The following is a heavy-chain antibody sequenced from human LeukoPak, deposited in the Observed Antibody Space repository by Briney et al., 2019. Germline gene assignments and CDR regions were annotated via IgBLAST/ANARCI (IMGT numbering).Heavy chain of an antibody. CDR1: GGSISTNY. J-gene: IGHJ4*02. D-gene: IGHD3-3*01. CDR2: IFASGST. V-gene: IGHV4-4*07. Sequence: SETLSLTCTVSGGSISTNYWSWIRQPAGKGLEWIGRIFASGSTNYNPSLKSRVTMSVDTSKNQFSLKLTSVTAADTAVYYCASDYTIFGVVTPPTNWGQGALVTVSS. CDR3: ASDYTIFGVVTPPTN.